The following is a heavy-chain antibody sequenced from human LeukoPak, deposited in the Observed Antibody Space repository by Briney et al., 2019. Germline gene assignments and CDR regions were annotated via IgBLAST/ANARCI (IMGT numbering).Heavy chain of an antibody. Sequence: GGSLRLSCAASGFTFSSYWMSWVRKAPGKGLAWVANINEDGSEKYYVDSVKGRFTISRDNAKNSLYLQMNSLRAEDTAVYYCARDRSRLLYWGQGTLVTVSS. CDR3: ARDRSRLLY. D-gene: IGHD3-16*01. CDR1: GFTFSSYW. V-gene: IGHV3-7*05. CDR2: INEDGSEK. J-gene: IGHJ4*02.